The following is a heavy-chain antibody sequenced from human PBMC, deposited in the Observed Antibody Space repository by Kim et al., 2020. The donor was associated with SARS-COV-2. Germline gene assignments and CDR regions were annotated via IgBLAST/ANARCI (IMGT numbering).Heavy chain of an antibody. CDR3: ARDNCSSTSCYHRAAFDI. J-gene: IGHJ3*02. CDR1: GGSISSYY. CDR2: IYYSGST. D-gene: IGHD2-2*01. Sequence: SETLSLTCTVSGGSISSYYWSWIRQPPGKGLEWIGYIYYSGSTNYNPSLKSRVTISVDTSKNQFSLKLSSVTAADTAVYYCARDNCSSTSCYHRAAFDIWGQGTMVTVSS. V-gene: IGHV4-59*13.